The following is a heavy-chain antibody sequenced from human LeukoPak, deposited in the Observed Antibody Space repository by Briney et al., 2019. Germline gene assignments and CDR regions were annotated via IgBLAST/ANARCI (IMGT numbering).Heavy chain of an antibody. Sequence: GGSLRLSCAASGSTFSSYWMSWVRQAPGKGLEWVANIKQDGSEKYYVDSVKGRFTISRDNAKNSLYLQMNSLRAEDTALYYCAKDFYDSSGLDYWGQGTLVTVSS. CDR3: AKDFYDSSGLDY. CDR2: IKQDGSEK. D-gene: IGHD3-22*01. CDR1: GSTFSSYW. J-gene: IGHJ4*02. V-gene: IGHV3-7*03.